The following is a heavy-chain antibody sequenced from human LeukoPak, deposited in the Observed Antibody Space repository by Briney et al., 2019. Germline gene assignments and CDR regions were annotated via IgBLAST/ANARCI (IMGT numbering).Heavy chain of an antibody. V-gene: IGHV3-23*01. J-gene: IGHJ5*02. CDR3: AKVGFTGWFNP. Sequence: GGSLRLSCAASGFTFSSYAMSWVRQAPGKGLEWVSAISAGGGSTYYADSVKGRFTISRDNSKYTLYLQMNSLRVEDTAVYNCAKVGFTGWFNPGGEGTLVTVSS. CDR1: GFTFSSYA. CDR2: ISAGGGST. D-gene: IGHD2-8*02.